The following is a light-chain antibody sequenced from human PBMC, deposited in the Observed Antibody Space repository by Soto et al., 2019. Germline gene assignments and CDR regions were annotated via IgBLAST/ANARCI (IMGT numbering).Light chain of an antibody. J-gene: IGKJ2*01. V-gene: IGKV1-5*03. CDR1: QSISSW. CDR3: QQYHSYSYT. Sequence: DIQMTQSPSTLSESVGDRVTITCRASQSISSWLAWYQQKPGKAPNLLIYKGSNLEVGVPSRFSGSGSGTEFTLTISSLQPDDFATYYCQQYHSYSYTFGQGTKLEIK. CDR2: KGS.